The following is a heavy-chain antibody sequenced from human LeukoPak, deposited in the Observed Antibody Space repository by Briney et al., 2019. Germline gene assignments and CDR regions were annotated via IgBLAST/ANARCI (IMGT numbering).Heavy chain of an antibody. J-gene: IGHJ4*02. CDR2: TYYRSTWYN. CDR3: ARESFSGWAFDY. Sequence: SQTLSLTCAISGDSVSSNSVTWNWIRQSPSRGLEWLGRTYYRSTWYNDYAVSVRGRITVNPDTSKNQFSLQLNSVTPEDTAVYYCARESFSGWAFDYWGQGTLVTVSS. D-gene: IGHD6-19*01. V-gene: IGHV6-1*01. CDR1: GDSVSSNSVT.